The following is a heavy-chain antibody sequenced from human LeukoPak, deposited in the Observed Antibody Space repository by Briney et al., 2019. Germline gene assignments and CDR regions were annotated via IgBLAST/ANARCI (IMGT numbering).Heavy chain of an antibody. J-gene: IGHJ4*02. D-gene: IGHD3-10*01. CDR1: GFTFSSYG. CDR3: AREGITIHRDRGPFDY. V-gene: IGHV3-30*02. CDR2: IRYDGSNK. Sequence: PGGSLRLSCAASGFTFSSYGMHWVRQAPGKGLEWVAFIRYDGSNKYYADSVKGRFTISRDNSKNTLYLQMNSLRAEDTAVYYCAREGITIHRDRGPFDYWGQGTLVTVSS.